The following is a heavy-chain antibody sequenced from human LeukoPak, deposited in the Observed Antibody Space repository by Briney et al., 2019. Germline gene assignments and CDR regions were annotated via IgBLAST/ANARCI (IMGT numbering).Heavy chain of an antibody. V-gene: IGHV4-34*01. Sequence: SETLSLTCAVYGGSFSGYYWSWIRQPPGKGLEWIGEINHSGSTNYNPSLKSRVTISVDTSKNQFSLKLSSVTAADTAVYYCARRSLSSIAALDYWGQGTLVTVSS. CDR2: INHSGST. CDR3: ARRSLSSIAALDY. CDR1: GGSFSGYY. J-gene: IGHJ4*02. D-gene: IGHD6-6*01.